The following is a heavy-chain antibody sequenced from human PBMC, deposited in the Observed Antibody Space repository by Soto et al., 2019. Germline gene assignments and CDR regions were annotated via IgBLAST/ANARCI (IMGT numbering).Heavy chain of an antibody. J-gene: IGHJ5*02. Sequence: SVKVSCKASGGTFSSYAISWVRQAPGQGLEWMGGIIPIFGTANYAQKFQGRVTITADKSTSTAYMELSSLRSEDTAVYYCARATTVVPRYNWFDPWGQGTLVTVSS. D-gene: IGHD4-17*01. V-gene: IGHV1-69*06. CDR2: IIPIFGTA. CDR3: ARATTVVPRYNWFDP. CDR1: GGTFSSYA.